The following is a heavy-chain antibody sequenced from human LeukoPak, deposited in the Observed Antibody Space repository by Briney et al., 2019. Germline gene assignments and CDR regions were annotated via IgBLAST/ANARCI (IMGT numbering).Heavy chain of an antibody. CDR2: ISWNSGSI. CDR1: GFTFSSYA. D-gene: IGHD3-22*01. Sequence: GGSLRLSCAASGFTFSSYAMHWVRQAPGKGLEWVSGISWNSGSIGYADSVKGRFTISRDNAKNSLYLQMNSLRAEDTAVYYCARVLEDSSGYSNYWGQGTLVTVSS. J-gene: IGHJ4*02. CDR3: ARVLEDSSGYSNY. V-gene: IGHV3-9*01.